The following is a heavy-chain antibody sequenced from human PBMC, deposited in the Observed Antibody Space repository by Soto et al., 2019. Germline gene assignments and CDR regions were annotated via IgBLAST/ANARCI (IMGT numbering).Heavy chain of an antibody. V-gene: IGHV3-21*01. Sequence: GGSLRLSCAASGFTFSSYSMNWVRQAPGKGLEWVSSISSSSSYIYYADSVKGRFTISRDNAKNSPYLQMNSLRAEDTAVYYCARGERVANYYYGMDVWGQGTTVTVSS. CDR2: ISSSSSYI. CDR3: ARGERVANYYYGMDV. CDR1: GFTFSSYS. D-gene: IGHD1-1*01. J-gene: IGHJ6*02.